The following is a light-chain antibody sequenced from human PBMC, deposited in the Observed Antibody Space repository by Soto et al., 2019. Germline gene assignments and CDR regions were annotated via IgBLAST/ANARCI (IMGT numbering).Light chain of an antibody. CDR3: QHYDSLPIT. J-gene: IGKJ5*01. Sequence: EIVLTQSPGTLSLSPGERATLSCRASQSVSNNYLAWYQQEPGQAPRLLIYGASNRATGIPDRFSGSGSGTDFTLTISRLEPEDFAVYYCQHYDSLPITFGQGTRLEIK. CDR1: QSVSNNY. CDR2: GAS. V-gene: IGKV3-20*01.